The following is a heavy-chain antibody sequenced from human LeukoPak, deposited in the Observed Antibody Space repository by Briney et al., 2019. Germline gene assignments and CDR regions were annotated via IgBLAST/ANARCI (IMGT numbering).Heavy chain of an antibody. CDR3: ARDAEGIDAFDI. CDR2: ISSSSSYI. Sequence: GGSLRLSCAASGFTFSSYSMNWVRQAPGKGLEWVSSISSSSSYIYYADSVKGRFTISRDNAKNTLYFQMNSLRAEDTAVYYCARDAEGIDAFDIWGQGTMVTVSS. J-gene: IGHJ3*02. V-gene: IGHV3-21*06. CDR1: GFTFSSYS.